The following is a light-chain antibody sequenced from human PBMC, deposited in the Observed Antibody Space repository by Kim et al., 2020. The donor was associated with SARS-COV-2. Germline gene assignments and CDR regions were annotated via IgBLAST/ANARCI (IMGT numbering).Light chain of an antibody. Sequence: QAALTQPASVSGSPGQSITISCIGTSSDVGGYNYVSWYQQHPGKAPKLMIYDVSNRPSGVSNRFSGSKSGNTASLTISGLQDEDEADYYCSSYTSSSTPYVFGTGTKVTVL. CDR2: DVS. CDR3: SSYTSSSTPYV. CDR1: SSDVGGYNY. V-gene: IGLV2-14*03. J-gene: IGLJ1*01.